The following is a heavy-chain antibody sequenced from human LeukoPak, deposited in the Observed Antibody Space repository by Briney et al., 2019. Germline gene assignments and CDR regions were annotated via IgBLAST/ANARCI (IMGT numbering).Heavy chain of an antibody. CDR2: ISAYNGNT. Sequence: ASVKVSCKASGYTFTSYDINWVRQATGQGLEWMGWISAYNGNTNYAQKLQGRVTMTTDTSTSTAYMELRSLRSDDTAVYYCARGIMGATLRVRTPLNLDYWGQGTLVTVSS. CDR1: GYTFTSYD. J-gene: IGHJ4*02. CDR3: ARGIMGATLRVRTPLNLDY. V-gene: IGHV1-18*01. D-gene: IGHD1-26*01.